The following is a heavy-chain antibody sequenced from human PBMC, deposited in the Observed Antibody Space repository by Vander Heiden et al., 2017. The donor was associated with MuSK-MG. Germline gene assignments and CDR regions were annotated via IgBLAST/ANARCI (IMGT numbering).Heavy chain of an antibody. D-gene: IGHD2-8*01. V-gene: IGHV3-30*04. Sequence: QVQLVESGGGVVQPGRSLRLSCAASGFTFSAYAMHWVRQAPGKGLEWVAVISSDGSTKYYADSVKGRFTISRDNSENTLYLQMNSLRVGDTAVYYCARDAFRASRVMSIYRGQGTLVTVSS. CDR1: GFTFSAYA. CDR3: ARDAFRASRVMSIY. CDR2: ISSDGSTK. J-gene: IGHJ4*02.